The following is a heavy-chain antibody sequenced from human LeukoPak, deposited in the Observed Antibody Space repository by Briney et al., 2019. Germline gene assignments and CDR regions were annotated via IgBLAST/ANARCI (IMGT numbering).Heavy chain of an antibody. CDR2: MNPNSGNT. D-gene: IGHD3-10*01. CDR3: ARAWYYGSGSYSGY. Sequence: ASVKVSCKASGYTFTSYDINWVRQATGQGLEWMGWMNPNSGNTGYAQKFQGRVTITRNTSISTAYMELSSLRSEDTAVYYCARAWYYGSGSYSGYWGQGTLVTVSS. CDR1: GYTFTSYD. V-gene: IGHV1-8*03. J-gene: IGHJ4*02.